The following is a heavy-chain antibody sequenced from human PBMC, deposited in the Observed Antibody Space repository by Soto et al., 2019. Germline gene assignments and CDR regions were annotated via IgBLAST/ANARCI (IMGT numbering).Heavy chain of an antibody. J-gene: IGHJ4*02. D-gene: IGHD6-13*01. Sequence: TSETLSLTCTVSGVSISSDDFYWTWIRQPPGKGREWIGYIYYRGSTYYNPSLKRRVTISVDTSKNQFSLQLSSVTAADTAVYYCARVQFRHSWPDFDYWGQGTLVTVSS. CDR3: ARVQFRHSWPDFDY. CDR1: GVSISSDDFY. CDR2: IYYRGST. V-gene: IGHV4-30-4*01.